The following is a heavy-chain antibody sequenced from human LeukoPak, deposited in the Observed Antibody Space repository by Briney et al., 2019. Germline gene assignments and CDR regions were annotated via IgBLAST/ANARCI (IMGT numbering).Heavy chain of an antibody. CDR1: GFTSSSYT. J-gene: IGHJ4*02. CDR2: ISSSSTYI. CDR3: ARVIRKYYYDSGGYFDY. V-gene: IGHV3-21*01. D-gene: IGHD3-22*01. Sequence: GGSLRLSCAASGFTSSSYTMNWVRQAPGKGLGWVSSISSSSTYIYYADSLKGRFTISRDNAKNSLYLQMNSLRAEDTAVYYCARVIRKYYYDSGGYFDYWGQGTLVTDSS.